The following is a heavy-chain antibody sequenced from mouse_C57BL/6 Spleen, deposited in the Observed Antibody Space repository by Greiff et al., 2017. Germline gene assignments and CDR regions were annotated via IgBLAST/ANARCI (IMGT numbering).Heavy chain of an antibody. V-gene: IGHV14-2*01. D-gene: IGHD2-4*01. Sequence: VHVKQSGAELVKPGASVKLSCTASGFNIKDYYMHWVKQRTEQGLEWIGRIDPEDGETKYAPKFQGKATITADTSSNTAYLQLSSLTSEDTAVYYCAAPYDYDLYYAMDYWGQGTSVTVSS. CDR3: AAPYDYDLYYAMDY. CDR1: GFNIKDYY. J-gene: IGHJ4*01. CDR2: IDPEDGET.